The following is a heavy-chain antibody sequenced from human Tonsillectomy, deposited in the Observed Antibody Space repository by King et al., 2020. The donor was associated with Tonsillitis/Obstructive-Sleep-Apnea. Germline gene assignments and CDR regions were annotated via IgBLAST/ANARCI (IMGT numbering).Heavy chain of an antibody. V-gene: IGHV3-9*01. CDR3: AKDTSYQLWLLN. J-gene: IGHJ4*02. Sequence: VQLVESGGGLVQPGRSLRLSCAASGFTFDDYAMHWVRQAPGKGLEWVSGISWNSGSIGYADSVKGRFTISRDNAKNSLYLQMNSLRAEDTALYYCAKDTSYQLWLLNWGQGTLVTVSS. CDR2: ISWNSGSI. CDR1: GFTFDDYA. D-gene: IGHD5-18*01.